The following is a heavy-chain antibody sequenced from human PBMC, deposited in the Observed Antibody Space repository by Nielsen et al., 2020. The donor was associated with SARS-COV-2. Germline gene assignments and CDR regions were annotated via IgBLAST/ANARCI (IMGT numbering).Heavy chain of an antibody. Sequence: SVTLSLTCTVSGDSINNGDYYWSWIRQSPGKGLEWLGYIYYSGSTYYNPSLKSRVTISLDMSKNQFSLKLTSVTAADTAVYSCARAQFVLTGYYYFDYWGQGTLVTVSS. J-gene: IGHJ4*02. CDR3: ARAQFVLTGYYYFDY. V-gene: IGHV4-30-4*01. CDR1: GDSINNGDYY. D-gene: IGHD3-9*01. CDR2: IYYSGST.